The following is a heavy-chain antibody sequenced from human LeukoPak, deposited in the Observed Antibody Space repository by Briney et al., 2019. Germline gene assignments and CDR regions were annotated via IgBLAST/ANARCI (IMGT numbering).Heavy chain of an antibody. Sequence: ASVKVSCKASGYTFTGYYMHWVRQAPGQGLEWMGWINPSSGGTNYAQKFQGRVTMTRDTSISTAYMELSRLRSDDTAVYYCARVRAVAGWFDPWGQGTLVTVSS. V-gene: IGHV1-2*02. CDR3: ARVRAVAGWFDP. D-gene: IGHD6-19*01. CDR2: INPSSGGT. CDR1: GYTFTGYY. J-gene: IGHJ5*02.